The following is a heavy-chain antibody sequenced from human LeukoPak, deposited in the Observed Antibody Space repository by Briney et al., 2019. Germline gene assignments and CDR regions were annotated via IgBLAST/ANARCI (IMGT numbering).Heavy chain of an antibody. Sequence: GGSLRLSCAASGFTFSSYAMSWVRQAPGKGLEWVSAISGSGGSTYYADSVKGRFTISRDNSKNTLYLQMNSLRAEDTAVYYCARGSSGWCGFDPWGQGTLVTVSS. J-gene: IGHJ5*02. CDR3: ARGSSGWCGFDP. CDR2: ISGSGGST. V-gene: IGHV3-23*01. D-gene: IGHD6-19*01. CDR1: GFTFSSYA.